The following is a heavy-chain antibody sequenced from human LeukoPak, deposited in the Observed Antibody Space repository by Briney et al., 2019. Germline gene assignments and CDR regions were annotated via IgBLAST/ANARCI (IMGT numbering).Heavy chain of an antibody. J-gene: IGHJ4*02. CDR2: INIGNRNT. Sequence: ASVTVSCKASGYTFTSYAMHWVRQAPGQRLEGMGWINIGNRNTKYSQNFQGRVTIARDTSASTAYMELTSLRSEDTAIYYCAGSRGAYFDWLPHYWGQGTLVTVSS. CDR1: GYTFTSYA. CDR3: AGSRGAYFDWLPHY. V-gene: IGHV1-3*04. D-gene: IGHD3-9*01.